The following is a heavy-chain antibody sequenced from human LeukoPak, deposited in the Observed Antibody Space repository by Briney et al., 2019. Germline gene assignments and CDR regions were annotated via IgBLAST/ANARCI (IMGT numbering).Heavy chain of an antibody. V-gene: IGHV4-59*01. CDR2: VYYSGRT. D-gene: IGHD3-16*01. Sequence: SETQPLTYTVSGGSISRYYRRLIRQPLGKGLEWIGYVYYSGRTNYNPSLKSRVTISVDTSKNQFSLKLSSVTAADTAVYYCARTFSEMYYCYGMDVWGQGNT. CDR1: GGSISRYY. J-gene: IGHJ6*02. CDR3: ARTFSEMYYCYGMDV.